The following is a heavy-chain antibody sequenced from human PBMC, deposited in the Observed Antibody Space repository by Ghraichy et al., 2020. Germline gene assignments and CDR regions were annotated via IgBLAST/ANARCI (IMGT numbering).Heavy chain of an antibody. Sequence: GGSLRLSCVASGFTFSSYWMNWVRQAPGKGLEWVANIKEDGSDKNYVASVKGRFTISRDNAKNSVYLQMNNLRAEDTAVYYCVGSSGWLFDDWGQGALVTVSS. J-gene: IGHJ4*02. V-gene: IGHV3-7*01. CDR1: GFTFSSYW. CDR2: IKEDGSDK. CDR3: VGSSGWLFDD. D-gene: IGHD6-19*01.